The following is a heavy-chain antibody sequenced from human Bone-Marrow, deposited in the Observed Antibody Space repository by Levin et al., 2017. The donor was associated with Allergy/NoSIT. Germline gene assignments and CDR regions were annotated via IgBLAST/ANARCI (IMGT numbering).Heavy chain of an antibody. Sequence: SETLSLTCTVSGGSISSYYWSWIRQPAGKGLEWIGRIYTSGSTNYNPSLKSRVTMSVDTSKNQFSLKLSSVTAADTAVYYCARVPLLTGTTGYYYGMDVWGQGTTVTVSS. D-gene: IGHD1-20*01. J-gene: IGHJ6*02. V-gene: IGHV4-4*07. CDR3: ARVPLLTGTTGYYYGMDV. CDR2: IYTSGST. CDR1: GGSISSYY.